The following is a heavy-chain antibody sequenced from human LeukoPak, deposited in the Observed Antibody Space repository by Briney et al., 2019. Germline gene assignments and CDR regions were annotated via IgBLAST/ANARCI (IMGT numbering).Heavy chain of an antibody. CDR2: LYYSGST. CDR1: GGSISSYY. J-gene: IGHJ3*02. CDR3: ARGGSGISNAFDI. D-gene: IGHD3-10*01. V-gene: IGHV4-59*01. Sequence: SETLSLTCSVSGGSISSYYWSWIRQPPGKGLEWIGYLYYSGSTNSNPSLKSRVTMSVDTSKNQFSLKLRSVTAADMAVYYCARGGSGISNAFDIWGQGTMVTVSS.